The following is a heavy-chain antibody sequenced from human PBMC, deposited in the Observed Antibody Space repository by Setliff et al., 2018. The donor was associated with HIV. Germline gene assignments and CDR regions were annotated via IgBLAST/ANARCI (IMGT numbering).Heavy chain of an antibody. V-gene: IGHV7-4-1*02. Sequence: ASVKVSCKASGYTFTTYAMNWVRQAPGQGLEWMGWINTNTGNPTYAQGFTGRFAFSLDTSVSTAYLQISSLKAEDTAVYYCARDSVVVTAIAFLDAFDIWGQGTMVTVSS. CDR1: GYTFTTYA. J-gene: IGHJ3*02. D-gene: IGHD2-21*02. CDR3: ARDSVVVTAIAFLDAFDI. CDR2: INTNTGNP.